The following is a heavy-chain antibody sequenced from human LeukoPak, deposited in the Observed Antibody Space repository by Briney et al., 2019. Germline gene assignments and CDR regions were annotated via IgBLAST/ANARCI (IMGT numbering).Heavy chain of an antibody. J-gene: IGHJ4*02. CDR3: AKDKIYDSSGYYSGYFDY. CDR1: GFTFSSYG. Sequence: GGSLRLSCAASGFTFSSYGMHWVRQAPGKGLEWVAVISYDGSNKYYADSVKGRFTISRDNSKNTLYLQMNSLRAEDTAVYYCAKDKIYDSSGYYSGYFDYWGQGTLVTVSS. D-gene: IGHD3-22*01. CDR2: ISYDGSNK. V-gene: IGHV3-30*18.